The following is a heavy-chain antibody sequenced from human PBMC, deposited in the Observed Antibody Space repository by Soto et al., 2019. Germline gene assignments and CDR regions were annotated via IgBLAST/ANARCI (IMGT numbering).Heavy chain of an antibody. CDR1: GFTFSRSA. V-gene: IGHV1-58*02. CDR2: IVVGSGET. Sequence: GASVKVSCKASGFTFSRSAMQWVRQARGQRLEWIGWIVVGSGETNYAQKFQERVTISRDISTSTAYMELSSLRSEDTAVYYCATDDTLTGVPYDAFDIWGQGTMVTVSS. D-gene: IGHD7-27*01. CDR3: ATDDTLTGVPYDAFDI. J-gene: IGHJ3*02.